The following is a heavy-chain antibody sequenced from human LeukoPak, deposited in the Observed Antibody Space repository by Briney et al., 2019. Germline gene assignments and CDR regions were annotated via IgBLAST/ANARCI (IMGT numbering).Heavy chain of an antibody. Sequence: SQTLSLTCTGSGGSISSGSYYWSWIRQPAGKGLEWIGRIYTSESTNYNPSLKSRVTISVDTSKNQFSLKLSSVTAADTAVYYCARVVPAAARIFDLWGRGTLVTVSS. J-gene: IGHJ2*01. CDR2: IYTSEST. CDR3: ARVVPAAARIFDL. D-gene: IGHD2-2*01. V-gene: IGHV4-61*02. CDR1: GGSISSGSYY.